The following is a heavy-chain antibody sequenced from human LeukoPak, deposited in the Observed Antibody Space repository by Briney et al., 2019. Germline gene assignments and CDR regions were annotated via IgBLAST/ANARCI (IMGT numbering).Heavy chain of an antibody. CDR2: ISYDGSNK. D-gene: IGHD3-16*01. J-gene: IGHJ4*02. CDR3: ALGGTYFDY. V-gene: IGHV3-30*04. CDR1: GFTFRGYA. Sequence: GRSLRLSCAVSGFTFRGYAMHWVRQAPGKGLEWVAVISYDGSNKYYADSVKGRFTISRDNPKNTLYLQMNSLRVEDTAVYYCALGGTYFDYWGQGTLVTVSS.